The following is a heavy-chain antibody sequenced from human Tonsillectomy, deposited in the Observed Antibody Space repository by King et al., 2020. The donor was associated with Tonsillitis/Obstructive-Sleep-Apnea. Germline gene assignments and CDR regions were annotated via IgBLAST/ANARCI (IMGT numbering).Heavy chain of an antibody. D-gene: IGHD5-18*01. CDR2: ISDVGRNK. CDR3: GRGKDTALANLDT. Sequence: VQLVESGGGVVQPGRSLRLSCAASGFTFSNYAMHWVRQAPGKGLEWVTIISDVGRNKYYADSVKGRFTISRDNSKNTLYLQMNRLRAEDTAVYYCGRGKDTALANLDTWGQGDLVTVSP. CDR1: GFTFSNYA. J-gene: IGHJ5*02. V-gene: IGHV3-30*01.